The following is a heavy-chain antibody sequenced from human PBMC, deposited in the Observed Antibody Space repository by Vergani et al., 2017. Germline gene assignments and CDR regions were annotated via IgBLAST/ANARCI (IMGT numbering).Heavy chain of an antibody. D-gene: IGHD3-9*01. CDR3: ARWTSRDITIFWPDAFDI. J-gene: IGHJ3*02. Sequence: QLQLQESGPGLVKPSETLSLTCTVSGGSISSSSYYWGWIRQPPGKGLEWIGSIYYSGRTYYNPSLKSRVTISVDTSKNLFSMKLSSGTAADTAVYYCARWTSRDITIFWPDAFDIWGQGTMVTVSS. CDR1: GGSISSSSYY. CDR2: IYYSGRT. V-gene: IGHV4-39*01.